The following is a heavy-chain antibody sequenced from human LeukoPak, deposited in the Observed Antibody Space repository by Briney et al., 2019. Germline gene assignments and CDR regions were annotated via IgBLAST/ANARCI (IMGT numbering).Heavy chain of an antibody. CDR3: ARVGLPGPFFDY. J-gene: IGHJ4*02. CDR1: GVTFSSYS. Sequence: PGGALRLSCAASGVTFSSYSMSWVPQAPGKGLEWVSSISRSSSYMYYADSVKGRFTISRDNAKNSLYLQMNSLRAEDTAVYYCARVGLPGPFFDYWGQGTLVTVSS. CDR2: ISRSSSYM. D-gene: IGHD5-12*01. V-gene: IGHV3-21*01.